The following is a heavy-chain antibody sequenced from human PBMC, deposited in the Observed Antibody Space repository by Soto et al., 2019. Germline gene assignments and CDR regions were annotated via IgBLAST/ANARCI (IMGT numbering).Heavy chain of an antibody. CDR2: ISYDGSNK. D-gene: IGHD5-12*01. Sequence: GGSLRLSCAASGFTFSSYAMHWVRQAPGKGLEWVAVISYDGSNKYYADSVKGRFTISRDNSKNTLYLQMNSLRAEDTAVYYCARDGHIVATIVGAFDIWGQGTMVTVSS. CDR3: ARDGHIVATIVGAFDI. V-gene: IGHV3-30-3*01. CDR1: GFTFSSYA. J-gene: IGHJ3*02.